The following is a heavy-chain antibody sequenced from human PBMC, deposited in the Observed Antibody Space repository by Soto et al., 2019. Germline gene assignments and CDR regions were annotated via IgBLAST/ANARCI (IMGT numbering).Heavy chain of an antibody. V-gene: IGHV1-46*01. CDR3: ARDLAAGDP. D-gene: IGHD6-13*01. CDR2: INPASGST. Sequence: QVQLVQSGAEVKKPGASVKLSCRTSGYTFTHYYIHWVRQAPGQGLEWLAIINPASGSTNYAQDFQGRVTLTMDTSTTTVYMELSGLRAEDPGIFFCARDLAAGDPRGPGTLVTVSS. J-gene: IGHJ5*02. CDR1: GYTFTHYY.